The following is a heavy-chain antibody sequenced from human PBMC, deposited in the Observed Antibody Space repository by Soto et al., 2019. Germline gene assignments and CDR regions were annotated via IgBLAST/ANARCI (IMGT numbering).Heavy chain of an antibody. J-gene: IGHJ4*01. D-gene: IGHD3-22*01. CDR3: TTDSYSSIIVVRFDY. V-gene: IGHV3-15*07. Sequence: PGGSLRLSCAASGFTFSNAWINWVRRAPGKGLEWVGRIKSKTDGGTPDYAAPVKGRFAISRDDSKNMVYLQMNSLKTEYTGIYYCTTDSYSSIIVVRFDYWGHGTLVTVSS. CDR1: GFTFSNAW. CDR2: IKSKTDGGTP.